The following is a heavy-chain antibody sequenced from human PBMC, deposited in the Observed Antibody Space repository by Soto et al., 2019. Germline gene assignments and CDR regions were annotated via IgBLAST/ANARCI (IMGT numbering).Heavy chain of an antibody. D-gene: IGHD3-10*01. CDR1: GGSVSSGSYY. CDR2: IYYSGST. V-gene: IGHV4-61*01. J-gene: IGHJ6*02. Sequence: QVQLQESGPGLVKPSETLSLTCTVSGGSVSSGSYYWSWIRQPPGKGLEWIGYIYYSGSTNYNPSLKSRVTIPVDTAKNQFPLKLSSVTAADTAVYYCARDQLLWYGDYYSYGMDVWGQGTTVTVSS. CDR3: ARDQLLWYGDYYSYGMDV.